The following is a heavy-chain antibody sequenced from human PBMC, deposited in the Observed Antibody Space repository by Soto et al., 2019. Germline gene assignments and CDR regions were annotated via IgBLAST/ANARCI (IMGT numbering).Heavy chain of an antibody. D-gene: IGHD2-2*01. J-gene: IGHJ4*02. CDR1: GFTFSSFW. CDR3: ARGGYCLSATCSKPDF. V-gene: IGHV3-7*01. Sequence: PGESLKISCAASGFTFSSFWLSWVRQAPGKGLEWVANIKHDGSEKYYVDSVKGRFTISRDNAKNSLYLQLNSLRAEDTAVYYCARGGYCLSATCSKPDFWGQGTLVTVSS. CDR2: IKHDGSEK.